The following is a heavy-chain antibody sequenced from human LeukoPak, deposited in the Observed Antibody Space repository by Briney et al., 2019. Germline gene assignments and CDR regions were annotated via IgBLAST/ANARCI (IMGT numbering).Heavy chain of an antibody. CDR1: GYTFTGYY. V-gene: IGHV1-2*02. CDR3: ARGSPTGYSYGYFDY. D-gene: IGHD5-18*01. Sequence: ASVKVSCKASGYTFTGYYMHWVRQAPGQGLEWMGWINPNSGGTNYAQKFQGRVTMTRDTSISTAYMELSRLRSDDTAVYYCARGSPTGYSYGYFDYWGQGTLVTVSS. CDR2: INPNSGGT. J-gene: IGHJ4*02.